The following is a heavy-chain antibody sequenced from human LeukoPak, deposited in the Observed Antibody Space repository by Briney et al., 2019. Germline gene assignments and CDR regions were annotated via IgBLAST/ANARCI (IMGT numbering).Heavy chain of an antibody. CDR1: GYTFTSYG. Sequence: ASVKVSCKASGYTFTSYGISWVRQAPGQGLEWMGWISAYNGNTNYAQKLQGRVTMTTDTSTSTAYMELRSLRSDDTAVYYCARVFSFMETDAFDIWGQGTMVTVSS. CDR2: ISAYNGNT. J-gene: IGHJ3*02. CDR3: ARVFSFMETDAFDI. V-gene: IGHV1-18*01. D-gene: IGHD1-1*01.